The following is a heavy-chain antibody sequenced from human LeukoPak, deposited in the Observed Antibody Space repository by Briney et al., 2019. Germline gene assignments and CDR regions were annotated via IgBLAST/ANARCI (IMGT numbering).Heavy chain of an antibody. V-gene: IGHV4-4*09. CDR3: ARLGSYHDL. CDR1: GVSISVYY. J-gene: IGHJ4*02. D-gene: IGHD1-26*01. Sequence: SQTLSLTCTVSGVSISVYYWSWIRQTPERGLEWMGHVHTSGDSTYYPSLKTRLTMSIDTSRSQLSLKLTSVTAADTAVYFCARLGSYHDLWGEGALVTVSS. CDR2: VHTSGDS.